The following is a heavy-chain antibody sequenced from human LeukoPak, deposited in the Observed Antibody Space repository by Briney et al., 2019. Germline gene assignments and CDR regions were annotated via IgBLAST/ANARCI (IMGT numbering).Heavy chain of an antibody. J-gene: IGHJ4*02. CDR3: ARDFAPDSTKGFDY. V-gene: IGHV3-30*03. CDR2: ISYDGSNK. Sequence: PGGSLRLSCAASGFTFSSYGMHWVRQAPGKGLEWVAVISYDGSNKYYADSVKGRFTISRDNSKNTLYLQMNSLRAEDTAVYYCARDFAPDSTKGFDYWGQGTLVTVSP. D-gene: IGHD2-8*01. CDR1: GFTFSSYG.